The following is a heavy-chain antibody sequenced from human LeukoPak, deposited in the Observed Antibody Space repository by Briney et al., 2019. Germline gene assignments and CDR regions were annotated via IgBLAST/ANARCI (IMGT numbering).Heavy chain of an antibody. J-gene: IGHJ4*02. D-gene: IGHD3-9*01. V-gene: IGHV1-3*03. CDR3: ARAFRNDSLTGYSSFDY. CDR2: INAGNGNT. CDR1: GYTFTSHA. Sequence: ASVKVSCKASGYTFTSHAMHWVRQAPGQRLEWMGWINAGNGNTKYSQEFQGRVTITRDTSASTAYMELSSLRSEDMAVYYCARAFRNDSLTGYSSFDYWGQGTLVTVSS.